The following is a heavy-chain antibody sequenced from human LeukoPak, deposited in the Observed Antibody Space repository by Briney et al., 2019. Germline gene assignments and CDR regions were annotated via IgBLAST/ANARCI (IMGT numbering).Heavy chain of an antibody. Sequence: TGGSLTLSCAASGFTFCSYAVSWVRHATGEGLEWGSHISGRGGSTYYADSVKGRFTNSRDNSKNALYLQMNSLRAEDTAVYFCAKYSWELLWFGGLDYWGQGTLGTVSS. V-gene: IGHV3-23*01. CDR1: GFTFCSYA. J-gene: IGHJ4*02. D-gene: IGHD3-10*01. CDR2: ISGRGGST. CDR3: AKYSWELLWFGGLDY.